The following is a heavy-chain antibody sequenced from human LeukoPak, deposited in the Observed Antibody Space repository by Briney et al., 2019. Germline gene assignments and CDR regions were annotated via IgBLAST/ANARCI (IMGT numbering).Heavy chain of an antibody. D-gene: IGHD3-22*01. CDR1: GFTFSSYG. V-gene: IGHV3-30*03. CDR2: ISYDGSNK. Sequence: GGSLRLSCAASGFTFSSYGMHWVRQAPGKGLEWVAVISYDGSNKYYADSVKGRFTISRDNSKNTLYLQMNSLRAEDTAVYYCARGGLPDYYDSSGYYLDHWGQGTLVTVSS. CDR3: ARGGLPDYYDSSGYYLDH. J-gene: IGHJ4*02.